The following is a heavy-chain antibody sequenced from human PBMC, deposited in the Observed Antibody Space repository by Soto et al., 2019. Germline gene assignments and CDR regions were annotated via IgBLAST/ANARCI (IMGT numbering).Heavy chain of an antibody. D-gene: IGHD2-8*01. CDR1: GYSFTTYG. CDR3: AKNGHPPYYYYGMDV. V-gene: IGHV1-18*01. CDR2: ISGYNGDT. J-gene: IGHJ6*02. Sequence: ASVKVSCKASGYSFTTYGISWVRRAPGQGLEWMGWISGYNGDTNNAQKFQDRVTMTIDRSTTTAYLELRSLTSDDTAVYYCAKNGHPPYYYYGMDVWG.